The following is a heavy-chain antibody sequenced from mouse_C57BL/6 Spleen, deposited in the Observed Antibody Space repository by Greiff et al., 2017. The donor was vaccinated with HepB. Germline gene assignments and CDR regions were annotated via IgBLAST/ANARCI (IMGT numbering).Heavy chain of an antibody. CDR3: ARDYGSSYPWFAY. CDR1: GYTFTSYW. V-gene: IGHV1-7*01. J-gene: IGHJ3*01. D-gene: IGHD1-1*01. CDR2: INPSSGYT. Sequence: QVQLQQSGAELAKPGASVKLSCKASGYTFTSYWMHWVNQRPGQGLEWIGYINPSSGYTKYNQKFKDKATLTADKSSSTAYMQLSSLTYEDSAVYYCARDYGSSYPWFAYWGQGTLVTVSA.